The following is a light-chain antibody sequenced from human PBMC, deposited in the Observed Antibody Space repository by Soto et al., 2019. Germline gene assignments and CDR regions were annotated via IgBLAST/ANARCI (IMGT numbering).Light chain of an antibody. V-gene: IGKV3-20*01. CDR1: QSVSSTY. J-gene: IGKJ2*01. Sequence: EIGLTQSPGTLSLSPGERATLSCRSSQSVSSTYLAWYQQKPGQSPRLLIYGASSRATGIPDRFSGSGSGTDFTLTISRLEPEDFAVYYCQHYGNAPNPFGQGTKVDIK. CDR2: GAS. CDR3: QHYGNAPNP.